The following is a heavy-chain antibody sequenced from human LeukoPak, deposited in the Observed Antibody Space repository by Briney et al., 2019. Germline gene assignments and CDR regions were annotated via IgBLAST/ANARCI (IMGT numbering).Heavy chain of an antibody. CDR3: ATDRGFASFDY. CDR2: ISSSSTYI. D-gene: IGHD3-3*01. CDR1: GFTFSSYS. Sequence: GGSLRLSCAASGFTFSSYSMNWVRQAPGKGLEWVSSISSSSTYIYYADSVKGRFTISRDNAKNSLYLQLNSLRAEDTAVYYCATDRGFASFDYWGQGTLVTVSS. J-gene: IGHJ4*02. V-gene: IGHV3-21*01.